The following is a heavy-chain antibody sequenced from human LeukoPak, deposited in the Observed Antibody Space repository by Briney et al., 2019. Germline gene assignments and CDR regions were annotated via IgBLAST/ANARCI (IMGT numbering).Heavy chain of an antibody. CDR2: ISGSGGRT. J-gene: IGHJ3*02. Sequence: GGSLRLSCAASGFSFSSYAMSWVRQAPGKGLEWVSTISGSGGRTYYPDSVKGRFTISRDNSKNTLYLQMNGLRAEDTAVYYCFESGSYAFDIWGQGTMVTVSS. D-gene: IGHD1-26*01. V-gene: IGHV3-23*01. CDR3: FESGSYAFDI. CDR1: GFSFSSYA.